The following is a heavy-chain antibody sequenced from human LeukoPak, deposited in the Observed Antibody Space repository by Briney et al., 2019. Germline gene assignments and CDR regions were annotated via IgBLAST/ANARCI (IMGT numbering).Heavy chain of an antibody. V-gene: IGHV4-59*08. Sequence: PSETLSLTCTVSGGSISSYYWSWIRQPPGKGLEWIGYIYYSGSTNYNPSLKSRVTISVDTSKNQFSLKLSSVTAADTAVYYCARVSGATITTYYGMDVWGQGTTVTVS. D-gene: IGHD5-12*01. CDR2: IYYSGST. CDR1: GGSISSYY. CDR3: ARVSGATITTYYGMDV. J-gene: IGHJ6*02.